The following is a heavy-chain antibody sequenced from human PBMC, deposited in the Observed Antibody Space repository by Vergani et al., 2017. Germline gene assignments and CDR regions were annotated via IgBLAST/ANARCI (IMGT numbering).Heavy chain of an antibody. CDR1: GFSLSNARMG. V-gene: IGHV2-26*01. CDR2: IFSNDEK. CDR3: ARIVSFGVVIIRYYFDY. J-gene: IGHJ4*02. D-gene: IGHD3-3*01. Sequence: QVTLKESGPVLVKPTETLTLTCTVSGFSLSNARMGVSWLRQPPGKALEWLAHIFSNDEKSYSTSLKSRLTISKDTSKSQVVLTMTNMDPVDTATYYCARIVSFGVVIIRYYFDYWGQGTLVTVSS.